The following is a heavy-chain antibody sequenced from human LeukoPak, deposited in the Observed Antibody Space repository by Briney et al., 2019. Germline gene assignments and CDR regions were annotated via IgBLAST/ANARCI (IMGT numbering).Heavy chain of an antibody. J-gene: IGHJ3*02. Sequence: ASVKVSCKASGGTFSSYGISWVRQAPGQGLEWMGWISAYNGNTNYAQKLQGRVTMTTDTSTSTAYMELSSLRSEDTAVYYCASIAPPAAKLLLDYDIWGQGTMVTVSS. CDR3: ASIAPPAAKLLLDYDI. CDR2: ISAYNGNT. V-gene: IGHV1-18*01. CDR1: GGTFSSYG. D-gene: IGHD2-2*01.